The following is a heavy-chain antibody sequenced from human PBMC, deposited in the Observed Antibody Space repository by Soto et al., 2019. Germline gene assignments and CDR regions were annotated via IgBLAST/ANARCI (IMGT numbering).Heavy chain of an antibody. Sequence: EVQLVESGGGLVKPGGSLRLSCAASGFTFSSYSMNWVRQAPGKGLEWVSSISSSSSYIYYADSVKGRFTISRDNAKNSLYLQMNSLRAEDTAVYYCARESPPMVRGVYYGMDVWGQGTTVTVSS. D-gene: IGHD3-10*01. CDR1: GFTFSSYS. CDR3: ARESPPMVRGVYYGMDV. J-gene: IGHJ6*02. CDR2: ISSSSSYI. V-gene: IGHV3-21*01.